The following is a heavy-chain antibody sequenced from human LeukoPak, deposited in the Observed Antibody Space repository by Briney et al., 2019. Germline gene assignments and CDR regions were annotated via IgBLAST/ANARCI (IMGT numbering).Heavy chain of an antibody. CDR3: ARAQPYYDILTGYYPNWFDP. CDR2: INHSGRT. D-gene: IGHD3-9*01. CDR1: GGSFSGYY. V-gene: IGHV4-34*01. J-gene: IGHJ5*02. Sequence: PSETLSLTCAVYGGSFSGYYWSWIRQPPGKGLEWIGEINHSGRTNYNPSLKSRVIISVDTSKNQFSLKLSSVTAADTAVYYCARAQPYYDILTGYYPNWFDPWGQGTLVTVSS.